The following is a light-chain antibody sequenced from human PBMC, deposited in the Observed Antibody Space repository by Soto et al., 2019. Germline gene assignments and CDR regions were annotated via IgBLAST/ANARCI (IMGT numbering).Light chain of an antibody. Sequence: EIVMTQSPATLSVSPGETATLSCRASETIRGLLAWYQQRPGQAPRLLIYGASTRATGIPARFSGSGSGTEFTLTISSLQSEDFAVYYCQQYSIWRTFGQGTKVDIK. CDR2: GAS. CDR1: ETIRGL. J-gene: IGKJ1*01. CDR3: QQYSIWRT. V-gene: IGKV3-15*01.